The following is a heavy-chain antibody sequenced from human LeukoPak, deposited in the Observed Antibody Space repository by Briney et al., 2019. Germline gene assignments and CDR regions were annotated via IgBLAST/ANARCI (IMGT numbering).Heavy chain of an antibody. CDR2: IIPILGIA. CDR1: GGTFSSYA. D-gene: IGHD2-2*02. CDR3: ARCRTSCYSLFDY. Sequence: GASVKVSCKASGGTFSSYAISWVRQAPGQGLEWMGRIIPILGIANYAQKFQGRVTMTTDTSTSTAYMELRSLRSDDTAVYYCARCRTSCYSLFDYWGQGTLVTVSS. V-gene: IGHV1-69*04. J-gene: IGHJ4*02.